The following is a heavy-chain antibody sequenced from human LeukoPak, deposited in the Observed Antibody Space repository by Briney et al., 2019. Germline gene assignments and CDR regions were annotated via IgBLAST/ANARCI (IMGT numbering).Heavy chain of an antibody. V-gene: IGHV4-34*01. CDR2: INHSGST. D-gene: IGHD3-3*01. CDR3: ARGERITIFGVLKDYYMDV. Sequence: SETLSLTCAVYGGSFSGYYWSWIRQPPGKGLEWIGEINHSGSTNHNPSLKSRVTISVDTSKNQFSLKLSSVTAADTAVYYCARGERITIFGVLKDYYMDVWGKGTTVTVSS. CDR1: GGSFSGYY. J-gene: IGHJ6*03.